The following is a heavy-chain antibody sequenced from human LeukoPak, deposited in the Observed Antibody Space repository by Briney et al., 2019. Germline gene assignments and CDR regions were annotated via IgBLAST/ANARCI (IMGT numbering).Heavy chain of an antibody. V-gene: IGHV4-59*01. CDR3: ARGVEMATIAESMRVGFDY. Sequence: KPSETLSLTCTVSGGSISSYYWSWIRQPPGKGLEWIGYIYYSGSTNYNPSLKSRVTISVDTSKNQFSLKLSSVTAADTAVYYCARGVEMATIAESMRVGFDYWGQGTLVTVSS. CDR1: GGSISSYY. CDR2: IYYSGST. D-gene: IGHD5-24*01. J-gene: IGHJ4*02.